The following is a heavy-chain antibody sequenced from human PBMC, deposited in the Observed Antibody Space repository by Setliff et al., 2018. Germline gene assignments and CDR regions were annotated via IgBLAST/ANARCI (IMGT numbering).Heavy chain of an antibody. V-gene: IGHV3-7*03. Sequence: GSLKLSCVASGFTISNYWMAWVRQAPGKGLEWVADIRQDGTNKCYMDSVEGRFTISRDDGKNSLYLQMNSLRAEDTAVYYCSTKGVPGTGGQGTRVTVSS. CDR3: STKGVPGT. D-gene: IGHD1-1*01. J-gene: IGHJ4*02. CDR2: IRQDGTNK. CDR1: GFTISNYW.